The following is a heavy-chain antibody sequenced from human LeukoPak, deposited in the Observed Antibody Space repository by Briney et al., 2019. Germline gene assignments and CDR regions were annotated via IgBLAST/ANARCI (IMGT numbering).Heavy chain of an antibody. CDR1: GFTFSSYA. D-gene: IGHD3-22*01. Sequence: GGSLRLSCAASGFTFSSYAMSWVRQAPGKGLEWVSAISGSGGSTYYADSVKGRFTISRDNAKNSLYLQMNSLRAEDTAVYYCARDYYDSSGNVWGQGTLVTVSS. V-gene: IGHV3-23*01. J-gene: IGHJ4*02. CDR3: ARDYYDSSGNV. CDR2: ISGSGGST.